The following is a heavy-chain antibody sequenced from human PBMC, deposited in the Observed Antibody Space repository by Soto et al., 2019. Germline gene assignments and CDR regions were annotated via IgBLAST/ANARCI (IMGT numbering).Heavy chain of an antibody. CDR2: IYYSGST. CDR3: ARYIVVVPAANGRDAFDI. D-gene: IGHD2-2*01. Sequence: QLQLQESGPGLVKPSETLSLTCTVSGGSISSSSYYWGWIRQPPGKGLEWIGSIYYSGSTYYNPSLKSRVTISVDTSKNQFSLKLSSVTAADTAVYYCARYIVVVPAANGRDAFDIWGQGTMVTVSS. V-gene: IGHV4-39*01. J-gene: IGHJ3*02. CDR1: GGSISSSSYY.